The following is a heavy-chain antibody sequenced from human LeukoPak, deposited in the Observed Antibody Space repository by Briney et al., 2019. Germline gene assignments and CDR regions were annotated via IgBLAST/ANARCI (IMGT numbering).Heavy chain of an antibody. J-gene: IGHJ4*02. CDR3: ARDRSGSLAGGDY. Sequence: GGSLRLSCAASGFTFSSYGMHWVRQAPGKGLEWVAVIWCDGSNKYYADSVKGRFTISRDNSKNTLYLQMNSLRAEDTAVYYCARDRSGSLAGGDYWGQGTLVTVSS. D-gene: IGHD3-10*01. CDR2: IWCDGSNK. V-gene: IGHV3-33*01. CDR1: GFTFSSYG.